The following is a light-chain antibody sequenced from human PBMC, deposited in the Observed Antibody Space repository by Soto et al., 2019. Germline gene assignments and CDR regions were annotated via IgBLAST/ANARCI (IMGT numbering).Light chain of an antibody. CDR3: QQYGRSPWT. CDR1: QSVSSR. Sequence: EIVMTQSTATLSVSPGERATLSCRASQSVSSRLAWYQQKPGQAPGLLIYGASSRATGIPDRFSGSGSGTDFTLTISRLEPEDFAVYYCQQYGRSPWTFGQGTKVDI. CDR2: GAS. J-gene: IGKJ1*01. V-gene: IGKV3-20*01.